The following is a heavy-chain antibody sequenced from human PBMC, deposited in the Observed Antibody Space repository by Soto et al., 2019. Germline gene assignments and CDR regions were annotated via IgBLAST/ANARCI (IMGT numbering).Heavy chain of an antibody. CDR2: VLNDGSNK. Sequence: QVQLVESGGGVVQPGRFLRLSCAASGFTFSSYAMHWVRQAPGKGLEWVAIVLNDGSNKYYADSVKGRFSVSRDNSKNSLYLEMNRLRDEDTAIYYCAREGIVGATRGYYFDYWGQGTLVTVSS. D-gene: IGHD1-26*01. CDR3: AREGIVGATRGYYFDY. J-gene: IGHJ4*02. V-gene: IGHV3-30-3*01. CDR1: GFTFSSYA.